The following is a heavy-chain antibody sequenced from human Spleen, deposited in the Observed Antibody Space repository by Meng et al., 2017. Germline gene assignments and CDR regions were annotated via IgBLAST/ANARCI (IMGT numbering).Heavy chain of an antibody. CDR2: INPNSGGT. Sequence: QVQVVKSGAEVKKPGASVKVSCKASGYTFTGYYMHWVRQAPGQGLEWMGRINPNSGGTNYAQKFQGRVTMTRDTSISTAYMELSRLRSDDTAVYYCARDDYDSSGYYYSGVDYWGQGTLVTVSS. D-gene: IGHD3-22*01. CDR3: ARDDYDSSGYYYSGVDY. CDR1: GYTFTGYY. J-gene: IGHJ4*02. V-gene: IGHV1-2*06.